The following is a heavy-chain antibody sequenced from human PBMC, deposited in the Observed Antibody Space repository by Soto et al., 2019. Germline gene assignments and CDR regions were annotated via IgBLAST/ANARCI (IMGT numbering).Heavy chain of an antibody. V-gene: IGHV3-7*01. CDR2: IKQDGSEK. J-gene: IGHJ5*02. Sequence: GGSLRLSCAASGFTFSSYWMSWVRQAPGKGLEWVANIKQDGSEKYYVDSVKGRFTISRDNAKNSLYLQMNSLRAEDTAVYYCARYRSSGWRNWFDPWGQGTLVTV. CDR3: ARYRSSGWRNWFDP. D-gene: IGHD6-19*01. CDR1: GFTFSSYW.